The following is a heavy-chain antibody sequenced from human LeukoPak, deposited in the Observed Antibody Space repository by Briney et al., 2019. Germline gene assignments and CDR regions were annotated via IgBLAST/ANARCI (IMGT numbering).Heavy chain of an antibody. Sequence: PGGSLRLSCAASGFTFSNAWMSWVRQAPGKGLEWVGRIKSKTDGGTTDYAAPVKGRFTISRDDSKNTLHLQMNSLKTEDTAVYYCTTDAYYYDSSGMRGWFDPWGQGTLVTVSS. CDR1: GFTFSNAW. D-gene: IGHD3-22*01. V-gene: IGHV3-15*01. CDR2: IKSKTDGGTT. J-gene: IGHJ5*02. CDR3: TTDAYYYDSSGMRGWFDP.